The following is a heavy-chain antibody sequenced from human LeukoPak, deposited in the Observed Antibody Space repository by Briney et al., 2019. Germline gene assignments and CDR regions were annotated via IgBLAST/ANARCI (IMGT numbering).Heavy chain of an antibody. CDR3: AREGHLGKYFDL. J-gene: IGHJ2*01. CDR1: GITVNNNY. D-gene: IGHD3-16*01. Sequence: GGSLRLSCAASGITVNNNYMSWVRQAPGKGLDWVSVMYVGGRTFYADSVQGRFTISRDNSKNTLYLQMNSLGVEDTAVYYCAREGHLGKYFDLWGRGTQVTVSS. CDR2: MYVGGRT. V-gene: IGHV3-53*01.